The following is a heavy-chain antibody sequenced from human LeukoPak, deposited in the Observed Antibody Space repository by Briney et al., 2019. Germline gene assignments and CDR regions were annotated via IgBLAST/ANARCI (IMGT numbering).Heavy chain of an antibody. J-gene: IGHJ4*02. CDR1: RYTFTSYD. CDR3: ARIGGTRLRYFGY. V-gene: IGHV1-8*01. Sequence: GASVKVSCKASRYTFTSYDINWVREAAGQGLEWMGWMNPNTGRTGFAQKFQGRLTMTRDTSISTAYMELSSLRSEDTAVYYCARIGGTRLRYFGYWGQGTLVTVSS. CDR2: MNPNTGRT. D-gene: IGHD3-9*01.